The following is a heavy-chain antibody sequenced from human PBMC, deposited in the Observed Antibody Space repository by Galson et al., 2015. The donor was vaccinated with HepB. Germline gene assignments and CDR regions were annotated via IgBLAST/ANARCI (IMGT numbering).Heavy chain of an antibody. Sequence: SVKVSCKASGYTFSTYSITWVRQARGQGLEWMGWISPYNGDTSYAQNLQGRVTMTTDTSTSTAYMVLRSLRYDDTAVYYCARARYSTSPPDYWGQGTLVTVSS. CDR2: ISPYNGDT. J-gene: IGHJ4*02. V-gene: IGHV1-18*01. CDR3: ARARYSTSPPDY. D-gene: IGHD6-6*01. CDR1: GYTFSTYS.